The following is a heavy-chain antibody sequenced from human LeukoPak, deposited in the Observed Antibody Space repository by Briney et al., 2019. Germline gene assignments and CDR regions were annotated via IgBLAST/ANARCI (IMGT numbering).Heavy chain of an antibody. D-gene: IGHD2-2*01. CDR1: GFTFSSYG. J-gene: IGHJ4*02. Sequence: PGGSLRLSCAASGFTFSSYGMHWVRQAPGKALEWVAVISYDGSNKYYADSVKGRFNISRDNSKNTLYLQMNSLRAEDTAVYYCAKDAKVLVVVPAAVDYWGQGTLVTVSS. CDR3: AKDAKVLVVVPAAVDY. CDR2: ISYDGSNK. V-gene: IGHV3-30*18.